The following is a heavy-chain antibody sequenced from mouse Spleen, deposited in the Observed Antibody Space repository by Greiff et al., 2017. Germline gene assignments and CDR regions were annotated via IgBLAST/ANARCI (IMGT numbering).Heavy chain of an antibody. D-gene: IGHD2-10*02. V-gene: IGHV1-50*01. J-gene: IGHJ2*01. CDR1: GYTFTSYW. CDR2: IDPSDSYT. CDR3: VLGGDY. Sequence: QVQLQQPGAELVKPGASVKLSCKASGYTFTSYWMQWVKQRPGQGLEWIGEIDPSDSYTNYNQKFKGKATLTVDTSSSTAYMQLSSLTSEDSAVYYCVLGGDYWGQGTTLTVSS.